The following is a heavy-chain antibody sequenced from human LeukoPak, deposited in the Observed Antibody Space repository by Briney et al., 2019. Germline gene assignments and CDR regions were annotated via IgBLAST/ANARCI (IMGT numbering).Heavy chain of an antibody. D-gene: IGHD2-21*02. CDR1: NGFDSYY. J-gene: IGHJ4*02. CDR2: ITYRGSG. V-gene: IGHV4-34*01. Sequence: SETLSLTCAVYNGFDSYYMTIVRQPPGKGLEWVGEITYRGSGNYNPSLKGRATISINVSQRQFSLSLRSVTAADTATYYCGVYGGDWRFDFWGQGTPITVS. CDR3: GVYGGDWRFDF.